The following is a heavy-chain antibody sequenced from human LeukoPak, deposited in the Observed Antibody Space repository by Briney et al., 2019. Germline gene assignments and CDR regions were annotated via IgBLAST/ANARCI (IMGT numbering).Heavy chain of an antibody. J-gene: IGHJ4*02. D-gene: IGHD6-19*01. CDR3: ARKLSSGWYGFDY. V-gene: IGHV4-38-2*02. CDR1: GYSISNGYY. CDR2: VSHRGST. Sequence: PSGTLSLTCTVSGYSISNGYYWVWIRQTPGKGLEWIASVSHRGSTYYNPSLKSRVSISIDTSKNQFSLKVDSVTAADTAVYYCARKLSSGWYGFDYWGQGILATVAS.